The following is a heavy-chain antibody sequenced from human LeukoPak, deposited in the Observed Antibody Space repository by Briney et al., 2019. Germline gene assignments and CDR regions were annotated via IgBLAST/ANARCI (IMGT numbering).Heavy chain of an antibody. D-gene: IGHD3-3*01. CDR1: GYTFTGYY. CDR2: INPNSGGT. V-gene: IGHV1-2*02. J-gene: IGHJ6*02. Sequence: ASVKVSCKASGYTFTGYYMHWVRQAPGQGLEWMGWINPNSGGTNYAQKFRGRVTMTRDTSISTAYMELSRLRSDDTAVYYCARDLFILAATKEFLDYYYGMDVWGQGTTVTVSS. CDR3: ARDLFILAATKEFLDYYYGMDV.